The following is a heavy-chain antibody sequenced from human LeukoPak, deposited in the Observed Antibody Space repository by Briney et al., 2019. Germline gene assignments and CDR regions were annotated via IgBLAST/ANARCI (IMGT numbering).Heavy chain of an antibody. CDR3: ATPGSSGYYDLDY. Sequence: SETLSLTCAVYGGSFSGYYWSWIRQPLGKGLEWIGEINHSGSTNYNPSLKSRVTISVDTSKNQFSLKLSSVTAADTAVYYCATPGSSGYYDLDYWGQGTLVTVSS. CDR2: INHSGST. J-gene: IGHJ4*02. D-gene: IGHD3-22*01. CDR1: GGSFSGYY. V-gene: IGHV4-34*01.